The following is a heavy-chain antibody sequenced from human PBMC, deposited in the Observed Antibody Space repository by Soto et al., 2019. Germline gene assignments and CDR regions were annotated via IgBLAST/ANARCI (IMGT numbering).Heavy chain of an antibody. CDR3: ARTIPYHYVWGSYRYYFDY. CDR2: INPSGGST. D-gene: IGHD3-16*02. V-gene: IGHV1-46*01. Sequence: QVQLVQSGAEVKKPGASVKVSCKASGYTFTSYYMHWVRQAPGQGLEWMGIINPSGGSTSYAQKFQGIVTIFRNTSKSTVYMELSSLRSEDTDVYYCARTIPYHYVWGSYRYYFDYWGQGTLVTVSS. CDR1: GYTFTSYY. J-gene: IGHJ4*02.